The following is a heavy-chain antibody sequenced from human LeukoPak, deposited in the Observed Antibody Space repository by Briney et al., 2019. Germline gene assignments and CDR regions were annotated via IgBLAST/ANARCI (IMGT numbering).Heavy chain of an antibody. CDR2: IYTSGST. CDR1: GGSISSYY. J-gene: IGHJ3*02. V-gene: IGHV4-4*07. Sequence: PSETLSLTCTVSGGSISSYYWSWIRQPAGKGLEWIGRIYTSGSTNYNPSLKSRVTMSVDTSKNQFSLKLSSVTAADTAVYYCAREPASGITAGAFDIWGQGTMVTVSS. D-gene: IGHD3-16*01. CDR3: AREPASGITAGAFDI.